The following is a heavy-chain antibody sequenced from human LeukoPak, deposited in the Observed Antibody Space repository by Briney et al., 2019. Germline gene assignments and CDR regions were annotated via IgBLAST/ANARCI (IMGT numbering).Heavy chain of an antibody. CDR3: ARSRGNTIFGVVTRPYYFDY. CDR2: IYHSGST. CDR1: GYSISSGYY. V-gene: IGHV4-38-2*01. D-gene: IGHD3-3*01. J-gene: IGHJ4*02. Sequence: SETLSPTCAVSGYSISSGYYWGWIRQPPGKGLEWIGSIYHSGSTYYNPSLKSRVTISVDTSKNQFSLKLSSVTAADTAVYYCARSRGNTIFGVVTRPYYFDYWGQGTLVTVSS.